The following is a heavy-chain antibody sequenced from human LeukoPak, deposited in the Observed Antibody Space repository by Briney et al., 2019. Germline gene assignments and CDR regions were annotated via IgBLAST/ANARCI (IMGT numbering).Heavy chain of an antibody. CDR2: INPSGGTT. CDR3: SRDLFMVRGVITKKGGEGY. Sequence: GASVKVSCKASGYTFTSYYMHLVRQAPGQGLEWMGIINPSGGTTSDAQKFPGRVTVSSDTSTSTVYKALSSLRSDDTAVYYCSRDLFMVRGVITKKGGEGYWGQGTLVTVSS. D-gene: IGHD3-10*01. J-gene: IGHJ4*02. V-gene: IGHV1-46*01. CDR1: GYTFTSYY.